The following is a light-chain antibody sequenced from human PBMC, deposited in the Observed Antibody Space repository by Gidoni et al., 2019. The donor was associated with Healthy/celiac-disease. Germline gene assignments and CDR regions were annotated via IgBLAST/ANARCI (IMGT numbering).Light chain of an antibody. CDR2: GAS. J-gene: IGKJ4*01. CDR3: QQYNNWVT. CDR1: QSVSST. Sequence: EIVMTQSPATLSVSTGERATLSCRASQSVSSTLAWYQQKPGQAPRLLIYGASTRATGIPARFSGSGSGTEFTLTISSLQSEDFAVYYCQQYNNWVTFGGGTKVEIK. V-gene: IGKV3-15*01.